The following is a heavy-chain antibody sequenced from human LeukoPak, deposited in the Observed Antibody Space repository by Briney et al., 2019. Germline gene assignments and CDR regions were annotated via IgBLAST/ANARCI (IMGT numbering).Heavy chain of an antibody. D-gene: IGHD2-15*01. CDR2: IRYDGSNK. CDR1: GFTFSSYG. J-gene: IGHJ5*02. Sequence: GGSLRLSCAAPGFTFSSYGMHWVRQAPGKGLEWVAFIRYDGSNKYYADSVKGRFTISRDNSKNTLYLQMNSLRAEDTAVYYCAKDGRDIVVVVAATPHWRWFDPWGQGTLVTVSS. V-gene: IGHV3-30*02. CDR3: AKDGRDIVVVVAATPHWRWFDP.